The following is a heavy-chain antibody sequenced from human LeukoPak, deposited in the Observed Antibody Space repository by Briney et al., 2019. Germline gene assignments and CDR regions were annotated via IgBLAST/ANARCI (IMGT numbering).Heavy chain of an antibody. V-gene: IGHV3-48*03. J-gene: IGHJ6*03. CDR2: IGSSGSTV. CDR3: ARAREVVAILDYYYYMDV. CDR1: GFTFSSYE. D-gene: IGHD2-15*01. Sequence: GGSLRLSCAASGFTFSSYEMNWVRQAPGKGLEWVSYIGSSGSTVYYADSVKGRFSISRDNAKNSLYLQMNSLRAEDTALYYCARAREVVAILDYYYYMDVWGKGTTVTVSS.